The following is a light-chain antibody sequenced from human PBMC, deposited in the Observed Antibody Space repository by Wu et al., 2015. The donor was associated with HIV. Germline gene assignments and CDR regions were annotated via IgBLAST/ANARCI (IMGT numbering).Light chain of an antibody. CDR1: QSIGNH. J-gene: IGKJ2*01. Sequence: DIQMTQSPSSLSASVGDRVTISCRASQSIGNHLNWYQQKAGKAPKLLISAASVLQNEDSSRFSGSGFETDFTLTITSLQPEDIATYYCQQSYRTPHTFGQGTKLEI. V-gene: IGKV1-39*01. CDR2: AAS. CDR3: QQSYRTPHT.